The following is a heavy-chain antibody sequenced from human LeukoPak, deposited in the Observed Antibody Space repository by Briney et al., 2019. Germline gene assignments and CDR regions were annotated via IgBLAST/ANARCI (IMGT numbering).Heavy chain of an antibody. D-gene: IGHD3-10*01. CDR3: AREITQDAFDI. J-gene: IGHJ3*02. Sequence: ASVKVSCKVSGYTLSESSMHWVRQAPGKGLEWVGGLDLEDGETVYAQEFQGRVTMTGDTSTDTAYMELSSLRSEDTAVYYCAREITQDAFDIWGQGTMVTVSS. V-gene: IGHV1-24*01. CDR2: LDLEDGET. CDR1: GYTLSESS.